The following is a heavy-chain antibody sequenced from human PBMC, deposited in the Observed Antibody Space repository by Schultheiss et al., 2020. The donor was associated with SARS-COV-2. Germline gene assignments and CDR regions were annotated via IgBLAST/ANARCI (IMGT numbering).Heavy chain of an antibody. Sequence: SETLSLTCTVSGGSISSGDYYWSWIRQPPGKGLEWIGSIYYSGSTYYNPSLKSRVTISVDTSKNQFSLKLSSVTAADTAVYYCARDGYYGDYVFDYWGQGTLVTVSS. V-gene: IGHV4-39*07. CDR2: IYYSGST. CDR1: GGSISSGDYY. J-gene: IGHJ4*02. CDR3: ARDGYYGDYVFDY. D-gene: IGHD4-17*01.